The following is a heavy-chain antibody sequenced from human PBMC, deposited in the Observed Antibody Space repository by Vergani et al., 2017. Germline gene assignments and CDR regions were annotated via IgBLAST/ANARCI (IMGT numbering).Heavy chain of an antibody. CDR2: ISISSIIV. D-gene: IGHD3-22*01. CDR1: GFTFNTYG. CDR3: ATMTYYYDSSAQGGY. J-gene: IGHJ4*02. V-gene: IGHV3-48*02. Sequence: EVQLVESGGGLVRPGGSLRLSCAASGFTFNTYGMNWVRQPPGKGLEWISYISISSIIVYYADSVKGRFTISRDNARNSLYLQMNSLRDEDTGVYFCATMTYYYDSSAQGGYWGQGTLVTVSS.